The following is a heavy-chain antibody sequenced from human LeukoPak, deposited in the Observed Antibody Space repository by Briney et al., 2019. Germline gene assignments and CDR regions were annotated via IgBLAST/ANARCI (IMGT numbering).Heavy chain of an antibody. D-gene: IGHD6-19*01. V-gene: IGHV3-23*01. CDR1: GFTFSSYA. J-gene: IGHJ4*02. CDR3: ARDRGAVTGQYFDY. Sequence: GGSLRLSCAASGFTFSSYAMSWVRQAPGKGLEWVSAISGSGGSTDYADSVKGRFTISRDNAKNSLYLQMNSLRVEDTAVYYCARDRGAVTGQYFDYWGQGALVTVS. CDR2: ISGSGGST.